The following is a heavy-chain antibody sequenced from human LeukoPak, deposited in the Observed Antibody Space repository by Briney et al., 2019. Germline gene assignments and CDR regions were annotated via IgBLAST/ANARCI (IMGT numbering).Heavy chain of an antibody. CDR1: GYTFTGYY. D-gene: IGHD2-2*01. CDR2: INPNSGGT. J-gene: IGHJ5*02. CDR3: ARRTLPAAIAGVADNWFDP. Sequence: ASVKVSCKASGYTFTGYYMHWVRQAPGQGLEWMGWINPNSGGTNYAQKFQGRVTMTRDTSISTAYMELSRLRSDDTAVYYCARRTLPAAIAGVADNWFDPWGQGTLVTVSS. V-gene: IGHV1-2*02.